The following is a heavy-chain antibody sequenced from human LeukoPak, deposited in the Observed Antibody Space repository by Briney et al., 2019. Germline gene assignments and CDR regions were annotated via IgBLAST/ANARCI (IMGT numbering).Heavy chain of an antibody. CDR3: ARGPRNYDNSGYYYNY. CDR1: GGSFSGYY. Sequence: SETLSLTCAVYGGSFSGYYWSGIRQPPGKGLEWIGEINHSGSTNYNPSLKSRVTISVDTSKNQFSLKLSSVTAADTAVYYCARGPRNYDNSGYYYNYWGQGTLVTVSS. V-gene: IGHV4-34*01. CDR2: INHSGST. D-gene: IGHD3-22*01. J-gene: IGHJ4*02.